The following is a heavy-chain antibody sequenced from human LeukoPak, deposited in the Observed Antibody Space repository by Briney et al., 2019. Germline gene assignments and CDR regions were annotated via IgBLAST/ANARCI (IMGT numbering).Heavy chain of an antibody. CDR3: AKGYNWNYEAAFNY. Sequence: PGRSLRLSCAASGFTFDDYAMHWVRQAPGKGLEWVSGISWNSGSIGYADSVKGRFTISRDNAKNSLYLQMNSLRAEDTALYHCAKGYNWNYEAAFNYWGQGTLVTVSS. V-gene: IGHV3-9*01. CDR2: ISWNSGSI. CDR1: GFTFDDYA. D-gene: IGHD1-7*01. J-gene: IGHJ4*02.